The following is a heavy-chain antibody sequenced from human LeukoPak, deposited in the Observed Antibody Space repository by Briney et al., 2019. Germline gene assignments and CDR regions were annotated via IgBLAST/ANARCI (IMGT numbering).Heavy chain of an antibody. CDR1: GYTFTGYY. V-gene: IGHV1-2*02. J-gene: IGHJ4*02. CDR3: ARDADIVVVVAATKYFDS. D-gene: IGHD2-15*01. Sequence: ASVKVSCKASGYTFTGYYMHWVRQAPGQGLEWMGWINPNSGGTNYAQKFQGRVTITRDTSISTAYMELSRLRSDDTAVYYCARDADIVVVVAATKYFDSWGQGTLVTVSS. CDR2: INPNSGGT.